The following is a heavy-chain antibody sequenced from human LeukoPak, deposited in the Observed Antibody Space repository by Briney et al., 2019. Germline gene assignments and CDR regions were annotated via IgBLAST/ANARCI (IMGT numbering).Heavy chain of an antibody. V-gene: IGHV4-59*08. Sequence: SETLSLTCTVSGASISNYYWNWLRQPPGKGLEWIGYIYYRESTNYNPSLKSRVTISVDKSKNQFSLKLSSVTAADTAVYCCARYYDILTGPIYYFDYWGQGTLVTVSS. CDR1: GASISNYY. J-gene: IGHJ4*02. D-gene: IGHD3-9*01. CDR2: IYYREST. CDR3: ARYYDILTGPIYYFDY.